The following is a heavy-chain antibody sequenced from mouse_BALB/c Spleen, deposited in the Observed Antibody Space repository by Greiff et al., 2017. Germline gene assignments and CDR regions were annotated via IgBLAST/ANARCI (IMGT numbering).Heavy chain of an antibody. CDR1: GFTFSSYG. D-gene: IGHD1-1*01. J-gene: IGHJ4*01. CDR3: ARQGYYGSSLYAMDY. CDR2: ISSGGSYT. Sequence: EVKLMESGGDLVKPGGSLKLSCAASGFTFSSYGMSWVRQTPDKRLEWVATISSGGSYTYYPDSVKGRFTISRDNAKNTLYLQMSSLKSEDTAMYYCARQGYYGSSLYAMDYWGQGTSVTVSS. V-gene: IGHV5-6*01.